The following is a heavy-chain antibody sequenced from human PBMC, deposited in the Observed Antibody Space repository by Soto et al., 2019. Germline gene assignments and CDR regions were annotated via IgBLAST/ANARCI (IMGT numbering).Heavy chain of an antibody. CDR3: ARDGGTGWFDP. Sequence: QVQLVQSGAEVKKPGSSVKVSCKASGGTLSSYAISWVRQAPGQGLEWMGGIIPIFGTANYAQKFQGRVTSTADESTRTAYMELSSPRSEDTAVYYCARDGGTGWFDPWGQGTLVTVSS. V-gene: IGHV1-69*12. CDR2: IIPIFGTA. CDR1: GGTLSSYA. D-gene: IGHD1-1*01. J-gene: IGHJ5*02.